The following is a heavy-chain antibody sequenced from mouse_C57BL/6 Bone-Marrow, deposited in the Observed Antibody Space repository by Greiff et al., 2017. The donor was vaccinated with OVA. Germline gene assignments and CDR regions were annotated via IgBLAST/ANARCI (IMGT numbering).Heavy chain of an antibody. CDR2: IYPGSGST. CDR3: ARKGYYGSSYDFDY. D-gene: IGHD1-1*01. Sequence: VQLQQPGAELVKPGASVKMSCTASGYTFTSYWITWVKQRPGQGLEWIGDIYPGSGSTNYHEKFKSKATLTVDTSSSTAYMQLSSLTSEDSAVYYGARKGYYGSSYDFDYWGQGTTLTVSS. J-gene: IGHJ2*01. V-gene: IGHV1-55*01. CDR1: GYTFTSYW.